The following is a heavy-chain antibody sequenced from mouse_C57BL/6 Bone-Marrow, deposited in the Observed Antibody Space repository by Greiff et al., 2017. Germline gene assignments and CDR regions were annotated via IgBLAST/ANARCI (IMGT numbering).Heavy chain of an antibody. V-gene: IGHV1-5*01. CDR1: GYTFTSYW. Sequence: DVKLQESGTVLARPGASVKMSCKTSGYTFTSYWMHWVKQRPGQGLEWIGAIYPGNSDTSYNQKFKGKAKLTAVTSASTAYMELSSLTNEDSAFYYCTIDYGSSYKDYAMDYWGQGTSVTVSS. CDR2: IYPGNSDT. D-gene: IGHD1-1*01. J-gene: IGHJ4*01. CDR3: TIDYGSSYKDYAMDY.